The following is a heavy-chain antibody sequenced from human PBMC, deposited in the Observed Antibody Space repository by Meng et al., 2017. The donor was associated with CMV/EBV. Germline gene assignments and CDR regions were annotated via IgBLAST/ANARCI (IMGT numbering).Heavy chain of an antibody. CDR3: ASGGGSYYGY. Sequence: GESLKISCAASGFTFSSYAMHWVRQAPGKGLEWVAVISYDGSNKYYADSVKGRFTISRDNAKKTLYLQMNSLRADDTAVCYCASGGGSYYGYWGQGTLVTVSS. CDR2: ISYDGSNK. CDR1: GFTFSSYA. J-gene: IGHJ4*02. V-gene: IGHV3-30-3*01. D-gene: IGHD1-26*01.